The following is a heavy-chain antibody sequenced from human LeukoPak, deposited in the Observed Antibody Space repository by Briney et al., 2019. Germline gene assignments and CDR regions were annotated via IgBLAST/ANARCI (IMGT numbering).Heavy chain of an antibody. D-gene: IGHD2-21*02. V-gene: IGHV3-20*04. J-gene: IGHJ4*02. CDR2: INWNGGST. CDR1: GFTFGNYG. CDR3: ARAQTYGDSRLLLDY. Sequence: GESLRLSCAASGFTFGNYGMSWVRQAPGKGLEWVSGINWNGGSTGYADSVEGRFTISRDNAKNSQYLQMNSLRVEDTALYYCARAQTYGDSRLLLDYWGQGTLVTVSS.